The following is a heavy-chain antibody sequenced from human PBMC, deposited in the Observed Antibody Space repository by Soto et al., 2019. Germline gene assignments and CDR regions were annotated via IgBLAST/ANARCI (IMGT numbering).Heavy chain of an antibody. D-gene: IGHD2-21*01. CDR2: ISGGSSYT. J-gene: IGHJ4*02. CDR3: AKTIVAASGYYFAH. V-gene: IGHV3-11*06. CDR1: GFSFGDSY. Sequence: QVQLVESGGGLVKPGGSLRLACAASGFSFGDSYMSWVRQAPGKGLEWLSYISGGSSYTNYADSVKGRFTISRDNAKRSLYLERNSLRADDTAVYYCAKTIVAASGYYFAHWGQGNLVTVSS.